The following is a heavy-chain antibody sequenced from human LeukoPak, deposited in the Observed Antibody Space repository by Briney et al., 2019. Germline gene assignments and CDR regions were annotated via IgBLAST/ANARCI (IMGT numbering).Heavy chain of an antibody. D-gene: IGHD3-22*01. V-gene: IGHV3-30*18. CDR1: GFTFSSYG. J-gene: IGHJ4*02. Sequence: GGSLRLSCAASGFTFSSYGMHWVRQAPGKGLEWVAVISYDGSNKYYADSVKGRFTISRDNSKNTLYLQMNSLRAEDTAVYYCAKDEGFSGYPILFDYWGQGTLVTVSS. CDR2: ISYDGSNK. CDR3: AKDEGFSGYPILFDY.